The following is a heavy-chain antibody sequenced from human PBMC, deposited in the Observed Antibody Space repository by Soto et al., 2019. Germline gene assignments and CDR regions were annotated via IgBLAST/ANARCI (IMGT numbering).Heavy chain of an antibody. D-gene: IGHD2-8*01. CDR2: ISSSSSYI. CDR1: GFTFSSYS. V-gene: IGHV3-21*01. J-gene: IGHJ4*02. Sequence: EVQLVESGGGLVKPGGSLRLSCAASGFTFSSYSMNWVRQAPGKGLEWVSSISSSSSYIYYADSVKGRFTISRDNAKNSLYLQMNSLRAEDTAVYYCARDAIVLMGEPFDYWGQGTLVTVSS. CDR3: ARDAIVLMGEPFDY.